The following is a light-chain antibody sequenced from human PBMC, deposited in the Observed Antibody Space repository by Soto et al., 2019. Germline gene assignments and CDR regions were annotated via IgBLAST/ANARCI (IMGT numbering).Light chain of an antibody. V-gene: IGKV1-27*01. CDR3: QEYSSVPWT. CDR2: AAS. Sequence: DIQMTQSPSSLSASVGDRVTITCRASQGVGNYLAWYQQKPGKVPKLLIHAASTLQSGVPSRFSGSGSGTDFTLTISSLQPEDVATYYCQEYSSVPWTFGQGTKVEIK. J-gene: IGKJ1*01. CDR1: QGVGNY.